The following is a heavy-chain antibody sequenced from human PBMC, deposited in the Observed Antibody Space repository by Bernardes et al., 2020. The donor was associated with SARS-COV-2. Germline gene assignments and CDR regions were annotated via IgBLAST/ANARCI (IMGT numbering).Heavy chain of an antibody. V-gene: IGHV1-18*04. CDR3: ARGVYSHSDY. J-gene: IGHJ4*02. D-gene: IGHD4-4*01. Sequence: ASVKVSCKASGYTFTSDGISWVRQAPGQGLEWIGWISGKKLNTNYAQKFQGRVTMTADTSTNTAFMELRNLISDDTAVYYCARGVYSHSDYWGQGSLVTVSS. CDR2: ISGKKLNT. CDR1: GYTFTSDG.